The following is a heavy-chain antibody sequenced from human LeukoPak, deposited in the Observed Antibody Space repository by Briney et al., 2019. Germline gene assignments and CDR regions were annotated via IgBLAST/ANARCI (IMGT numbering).Heavy chain of an antibody. V-gene: IGHV3-30*03. D-gene: IGHD2-2*01. CDR3: ARGGQPHSFDI. CDR1: GFTFSSYG. J-gene: IGHJ3*02. CDR2: ISYDGSNK. Sequence: GSLRLSCAASGFTFSSYGMHWVRQAPGKGLEWVAVISYDGSNKYYADSVKGRFTISRDNSKNTLYLQMNSLRAEDTAVYYCARGGQPHSFDIWGQGTMVTVSS.